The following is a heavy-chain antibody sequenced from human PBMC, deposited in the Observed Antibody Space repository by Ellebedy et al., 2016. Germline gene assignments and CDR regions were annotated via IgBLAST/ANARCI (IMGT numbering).Heavy chain of an antibody. CDR1: GGSFSGYY. V-gene: IGHV4-34*01. J-gene: IGHJ4*02. CDR3: ARGGIVDYYDSSGYYSHFDY. D-gene: IGHD3-22*01. CDR2: INHSGST. Sequence: SETLSLTXAVYGGSFSGYYWSWIRQPPGKGLEWIGEINHSGSTNYNPSLKSRVTISVDTSKNQFSLKLSSVTAADTAVYYCARGGIVDYYDSSGYYSHFDYWGQGTLVTVSS.